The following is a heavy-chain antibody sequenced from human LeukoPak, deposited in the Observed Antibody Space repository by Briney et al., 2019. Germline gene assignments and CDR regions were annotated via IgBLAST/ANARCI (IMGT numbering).Heavy chain of an antibody. D-gene: IGHD6-19*01. Sequence: SETLSLTCAVSGGSISSGAYSWSWIRQPPGKGLEWIGEINHSGSTNYNPSLKSRVTISVDTSKNQFSLKLSSVTAADTAVYYCARSGWYWGFYFDYWGQGTLVTVSS. CDR1: GGSISSGAYS. CDR2: INHSGST. V-gene: IGHV4-30-2*01. J-gene: IGHJ4*02. CDR3: ARSGWYWGFYFDY.